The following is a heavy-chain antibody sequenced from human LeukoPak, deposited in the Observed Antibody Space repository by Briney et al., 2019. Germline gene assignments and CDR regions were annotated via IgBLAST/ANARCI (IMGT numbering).Heavy chain of an antibody. V-gene: IGHV4-59*08. CDR3: ARRPFSSNSSNYYYYGMDV. CDR2: IYYSGST. Sequence: SETLSLTCTVSGGSISSYYWSWIRQPPGKGLEWIGHIYYSGSTNYNPSLKSRVTISVDTSRNQFSLKLSSVTAADTAVYYCARRPFSSNSSNYYYYGMDVWGQGTTVTVSS. J-gene: IGHJ6*02. D-gene: IGHD2-2*01. CDR1: GGSISSYY.